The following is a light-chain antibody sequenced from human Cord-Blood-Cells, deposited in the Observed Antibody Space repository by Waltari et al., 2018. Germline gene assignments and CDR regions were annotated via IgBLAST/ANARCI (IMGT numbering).Light chain of an antibody. CDR1: SSDAGGSNS. CDR3: SSYTSSSTWV. J-gene: IGLJ3*02. CDR2: DVS. V-gene: IGLV2-14*01. Sequence: QSALTQPASVSGSPGQSITISCTGTSSDAGGSNSVSWYQQHPGKAPKLMIYDVSKRPSGVSNRFSGSKSGNTASLTISGLQAEDEADYYCSSYTSSSTWVFGGGTKLTVL.